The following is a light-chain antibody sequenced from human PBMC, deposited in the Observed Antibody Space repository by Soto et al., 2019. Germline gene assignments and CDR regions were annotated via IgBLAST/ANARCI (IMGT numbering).Light chain of an antibody. CDR2: DAS. J-gene: IGKJ1*01. CDR1: QTITNR. Sequence: DIQMTQSPSTLSASVGDRVTITCRASQTITNRLAWYQQKPGKAPRVVIYDASSLESGVPSRFSGSGFGTEFILTINSLQHDDFATYCCQHYGGMWAFGQGTKVEVK. CDR3: QHYGGMWA. V-gene: IGKV1-5*01.